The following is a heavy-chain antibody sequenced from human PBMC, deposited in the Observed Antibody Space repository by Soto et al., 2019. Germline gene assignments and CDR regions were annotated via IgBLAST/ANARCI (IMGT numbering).Heavy chain of an antibody. Sequence: QVQLQESGPGLVKPSETLSLTCTVSGGSISSYYWSWIRQPPGKGLEWIGYIYYSGSTNYNPSLKRRVTLSVDTSKNQSSLKRSSGPAADTAVYYCARRSGSAADYWGQGTLVTVSS. V-gene: IGHV4-59*08. J-gene: IGHJ4*02. CDR2: IYYSGST. D-gene: IGHD2-15*01. CDR1: GGSISSYY. CDR3: ARRSGSAADY.